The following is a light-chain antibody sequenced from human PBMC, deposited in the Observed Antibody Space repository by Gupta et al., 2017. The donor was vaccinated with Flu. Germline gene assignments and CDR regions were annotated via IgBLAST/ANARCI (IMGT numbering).Light chain of an antibody. Sequence: ATLSCRASQSADTPCLWFQQKPGQPPRLLIYDVSKRASGVPARFSGSGSGTDFTLTISSLEPEDFGVYYCQQRNFWPPFKWTFGQGTKVEIK. CDR2: DVS. CDR3: QQRNFWPPFKWT. CDR1: QSADTP. V-gene: IGKV3-11*01. J-gene: IGKJ1*01.